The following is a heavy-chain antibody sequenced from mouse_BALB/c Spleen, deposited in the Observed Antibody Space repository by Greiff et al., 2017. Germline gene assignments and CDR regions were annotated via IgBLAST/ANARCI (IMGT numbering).Heavy chain of an antibody. J-gene: IGHJ2*01. V-gene: IGHV1-18*01. Sequence: VQLQQSGPELVKPGASVKIPCKASGYTFTDYNMDWVKQSHGKSLEWIGDINPNNGGTIYNQKFKGKATLTVDKSSSTAYMELRSLTSEDTAVYYCARLRSLRLPLYFDYWGQGTTLTVSS. CDR1: GYTFTDYN. CDR3: ARLRSLRLPLYFDY. CDR2: INPNNGGT. D-gene: IGHD1-2*01.